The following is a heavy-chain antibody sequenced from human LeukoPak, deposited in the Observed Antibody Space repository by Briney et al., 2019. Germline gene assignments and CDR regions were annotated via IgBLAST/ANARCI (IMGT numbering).Heavy chain of an antibody. CDR3: ASELPPVVKCFFDY. V-gene: IGHV3-33*08. CDR1: GFTFSSYV. CDR2: IWYDGSDK. D-gene: IGHD3-16*01. J-gene: IGHJ4*02. Sequence: GRSLRLSCAASGFTFSSYVMNWVRQAPGKGLEWVAVIWYDGSDKYYADSVKGRFTISRDNPKNTLYLQMNSLRAEDTAVYYCASELPPVVKCFFDYRGQGTLVTVSS.